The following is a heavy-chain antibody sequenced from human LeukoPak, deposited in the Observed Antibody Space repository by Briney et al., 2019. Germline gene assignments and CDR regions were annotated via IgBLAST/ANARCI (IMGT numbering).Heavy chain of an antibody. Sequence: ASVKVSCKASGYTFTSYAMHWVRQAPGQRLEWMGWINVGNGNTRYSQRFQGRVTITRDTSASTAYMELSSLSSDDTAVYYCARYFPAGADYWGQGTLVTVSS. CDR2: INVGNGNT. D-gene: IGHD3-9*01. V-gene: IGHV1-3*01. J-gene: IGHJ4*02. CDR3: ARYFPAGADY. CDR1: GYTFTSYA.